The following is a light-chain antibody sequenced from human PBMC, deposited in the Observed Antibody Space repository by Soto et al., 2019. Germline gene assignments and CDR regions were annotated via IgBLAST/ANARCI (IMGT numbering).Light chain of an antibody. J-gene: IGKJ1*01. V-gene: IGKV1-12*01. CDR1: QGISSW. Sequence: DIQMTQSPSSVSASVGDRVTITCRASQGISSWLAWYQHKPGKAPKLLIYVASSLQSGVPSRFICSGSGTDFTLTISSLQPEDFETYYCQQANSFPWTFGQGTKVEIK. CDR2: VAS. CDR3: QQANSFPWT.